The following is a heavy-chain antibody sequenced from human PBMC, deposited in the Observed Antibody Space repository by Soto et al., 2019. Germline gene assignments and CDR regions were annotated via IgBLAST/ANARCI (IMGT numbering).Heavy chain of an antibody. D-gene: IGHD3-22*01. CDR2: IYYSGST. CDR1: GGSISSYY. Sequence: SETLSLTCTVSGGSISSYYWSWIRQPPGKGLEWIGYIYYSGSTNYNPSLKSRVTISVDTSKNQFSLKLSSVTAADTAVYYCARESQRALTYYYDSSGSAAFDIWGQGTMVTVSS. V-gene: IGHV4-59*01. J-gene: IGHJ3*02. CDR3: ARESQRALTYYYDSSGSAAFDI.